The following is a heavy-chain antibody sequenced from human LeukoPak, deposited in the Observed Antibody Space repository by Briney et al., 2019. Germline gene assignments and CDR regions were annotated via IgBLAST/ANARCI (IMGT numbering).Heavy chain of an antibody. CDR3: ARPQGFQLLDFEY. CDR2: IYYSGST. V-gene: IGHV4-39*01. D-gene: IGHD2-2*01. J-gene: IGHJ4*02. CDR1: GGSIMSYNHY. Sequence: PSETLSLTCSVSGGSIMSYNHYWGWIRQPPGKGLEWIGSIYYSGSTYYNPSLKSRVTISVDTSKNQFSLKLSSVTAADTAVYYCARPQGFQLLDFEYWGQGTLVTVSS.